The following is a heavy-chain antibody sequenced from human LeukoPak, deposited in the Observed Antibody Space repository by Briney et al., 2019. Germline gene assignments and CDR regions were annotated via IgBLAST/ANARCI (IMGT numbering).Heavy chain of an antibody. D-gene: IGHD1-1*01. CDR3: ARAPTGTGGWNWFDP. V-gene: IGHV4-4*07. CDR2: IYPSGST. CDR1: GGSFSSYY. Sequence: SETLSLTCTVSGGSFSSYYWSWIRQPAGKGLELIGRIYPSGSTNYNPSLKSRVTMSVDTSKNQFSLKLSSVTAADTAVYYCARAPTGTGGWNWFDPWGQGTLVTVSS. J-gene: IGHJ5*02.